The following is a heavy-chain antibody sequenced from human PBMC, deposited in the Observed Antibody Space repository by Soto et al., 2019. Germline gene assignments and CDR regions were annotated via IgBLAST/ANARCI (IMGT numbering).Heavy chain of an antibody. V-gene: IGHV4-59*08. CDR1: GGSITNYY. Sequence: QVQLQESGPGLVKPSETLSLTCTVSGGSITNYYCSWFRQPPGKGLEWIGYINYDGYSAYNLSLKRRVTLSMDASKTPCSLMLASVTATDTAVYYCARHGFGPLHGLVDVWGPGTTVIVSS. J-gene: IGHJ6*02. CDR2: INYDGYS. D-gene: IGHD3-10*01. CDR3: ARHGFGPLHGLVDV.